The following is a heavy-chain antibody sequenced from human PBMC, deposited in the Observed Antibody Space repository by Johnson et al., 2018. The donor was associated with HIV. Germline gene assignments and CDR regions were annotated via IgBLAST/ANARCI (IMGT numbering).Heavy chain of an antibody. CDR2: ISYDGSKK. J-gene: IGHJ3*02. D-gene: IGHD6-13*01. Sequence: QMQLVESGGTLVKPGRSLRLSCAASGFAFSSYGMHWVRQAPGKGLEWVALISYDGSKKFYADSLKGRFTISRDSSMNTLYLQMNSLKIEDTAVYSCAQEVRIAGSAAFDIWDQGTMVTVSS. V-gene: IGHV3-30*18. CDR1: GFAFSSYG. CDR3: AQEVRIAGSAAFDI.